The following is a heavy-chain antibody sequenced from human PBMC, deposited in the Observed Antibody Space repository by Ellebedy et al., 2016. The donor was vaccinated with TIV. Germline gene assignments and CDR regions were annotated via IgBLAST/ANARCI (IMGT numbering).Heavy chain of an antibody. Sequence: GGSLRLXXAASGFTFSSYWMHWVRQDPGKGLVWVSRINSDGSSTSYADSVKGRFTISRDNAKNTLYLQMNSLRAEDTAVYYCARAGGAVVTVDYWGQGTLVTVSS. V-gene: IGHV3-74*01. D-gene: IGHD4-23*01. CDR3: ARAGGAVVTVDY. CDR2: INSDGSST. CDR1: GFTFSSYW. J-gene: IGHJ4*02.